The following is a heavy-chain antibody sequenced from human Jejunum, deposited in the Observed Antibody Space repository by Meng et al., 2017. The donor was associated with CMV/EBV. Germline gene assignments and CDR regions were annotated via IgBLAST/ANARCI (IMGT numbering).Heavy chain of an antibody. D-gene: IGHD4-23*01. CDR1: SYA. V-gene: IGHV3-23*01. CDR2: ISNSGGST. Sequence: SYALSWVRQAPGKGLECISSISNSGGSTYYADSVKSRFTISRDNSKNTLYLHMDSLRAEDTAVYYCAKEGYGGAGWAYYHGMDVWGQGTTVTVSS. J-gene: IGHJ6*02. CDR3: AKEGYGGAGWAYYHGMDV.